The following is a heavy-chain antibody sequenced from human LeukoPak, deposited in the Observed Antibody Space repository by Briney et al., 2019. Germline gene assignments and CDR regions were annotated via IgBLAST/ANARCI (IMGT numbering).Heavy chain of an antibody. CDR3: AKGRLINKDPEFDY. CDR2: ISDDGNNK. D-gene: IGHD3-9*01. V-gene: IGHV3-30*18. CDR1: GLTFSSIG. Sequence: GGSLRLSCATSGLTFSSIGIHWVRQAPGKGLEWVTVISDDGNNKYYADSVKGRFTISRDNSKNTLSLHMNSLRAEDTAVYYCAKGRLINKDPEFDYWGQGTLVTVSS. J-gene: IGHJ4*02.